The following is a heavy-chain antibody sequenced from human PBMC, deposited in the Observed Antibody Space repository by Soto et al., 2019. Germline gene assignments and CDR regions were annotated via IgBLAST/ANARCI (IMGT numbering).Heavy chain of an antibody. CDR1: GGTFSSYP. J-gene: IGHJ6*02. CDR3: ARVGHITYYGMAV. CDR2: VIPFFGTS. Sequence: QVQLVQSGAEVMKPGSSVKVSCEASGGTFSSYPINWVRQAPGQGLEWMGGVIPFFGTSNYGPKFQGRVTITADDSTSTAYMELRSLRSEDTAVYYCARVGHITYYGMAVWGQGTTVTVSS. D-gene: IGHD1-26*01. V-gene: IGHV1-69*01.